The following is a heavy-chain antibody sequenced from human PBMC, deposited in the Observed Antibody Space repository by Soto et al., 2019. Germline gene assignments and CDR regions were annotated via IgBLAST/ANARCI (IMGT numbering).Heavy chain of an antibody. CDR3: ARGQGDTIFGVVPLDI. J-gene: IGHJ3*02. Sequence: GALRLSCAASGFTFDDYGMSWVCQAPGKGLEWVSGINWNGGSTGYADSVKGRFTISRDNAKNSLYLQMNSLRAEDTALYHCARGQGDTIFGVVPLDIWGQGTMVTVSS. CDR1: GFTFDDYG. V-gene: IGHV3-20*01. CDR2: INWNGGST. D-gene: IGHD3-3*01.